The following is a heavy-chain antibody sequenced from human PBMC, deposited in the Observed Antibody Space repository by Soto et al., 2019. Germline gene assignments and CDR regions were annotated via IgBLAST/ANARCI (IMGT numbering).Heavy chain of an antibody. CDR1: GYTFTGYY. V-gene: IGHV1-2*02. J-gene: IGHJ3*02. CDR2: INPNSGGT. D-gene: IGHD3-22*01. Sequence: QVQLVQSGAEVKKPGASVKVSCKASGYTFTGYYMHWVRQAPGQGLEWMGWINPNSGGTNYAQKFQGRVTMTRDTSISTAYMELSRLRSDDTAVYYCARAYYYDRLRRGDAFDIWGQGTMVTVSS. CDR3: ARAYYYDRLRRGDAFDI.